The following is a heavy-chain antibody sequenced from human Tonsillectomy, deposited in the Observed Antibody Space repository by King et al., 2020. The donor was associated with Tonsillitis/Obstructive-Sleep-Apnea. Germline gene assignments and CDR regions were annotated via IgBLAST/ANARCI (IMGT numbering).Heavy chain of an antibody. CDR2: ISTYNGNT. Sequence: QLVQSGAEVKKPGASVKVSCRSSGYSFTNYGISWVRQAPGQGLEWMGWISTYNGNTNYAQNLQGRVTMTTDISTSTVYMELRSLRSDDTAVYYCARVNYDSSGYYDGMDVWGQGTTVTVSS. J-gene: IGHJ6*02. CDR1: GYSFTNYG. CDR3: ARVNYDSSGYYDGMDV. D-gene: IGHD3-22*01. V-gene: IGHV1-18*01.